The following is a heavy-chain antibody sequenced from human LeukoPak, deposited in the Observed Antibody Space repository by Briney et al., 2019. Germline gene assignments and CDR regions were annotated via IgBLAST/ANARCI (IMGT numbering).Heavy chain of an antibody. V-gene: IGHV4-61*02. CDR2: IYTSGST. Sequence: SQTLSLTCTVSGGSISSGSYYWSWIRQPAGKGLEWIGRIYTSGSTNYNPSLKSRVTISVDTSKNQFSLKLSSVTAADTAVYYCARGKRITIFGVGYYFDYWGQGTLVTVSS. CDR3: ARGKRITIFGVGYYFDY. CDR1: GGSISSGSYY. J-gene: IGHJ4*02. D-gene: IGHD3-3*01.